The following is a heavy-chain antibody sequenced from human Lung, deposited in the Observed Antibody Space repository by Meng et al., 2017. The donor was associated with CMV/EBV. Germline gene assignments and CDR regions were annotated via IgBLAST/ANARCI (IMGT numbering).Heavy chain of an antibody. D-gene: IGHD1-26*01. CDR1: CVSISSNIR. V-gene: IGHV4-4*02. Sequence: VHVQESGSGLGKPSGTLSLTCGTSCVSISSNIRWTWVRQPPGKGLEWIGDIDDSGSTNYNPSLNSRISISLDKSKNHFSLKVNSVTAADTAVYYCARGKQDAWELLAYWGQGALVTVSS. CDR2: IDDSGST. CDR3: ARGKQDAWELLAY. J-gene: IGHJ4*02.